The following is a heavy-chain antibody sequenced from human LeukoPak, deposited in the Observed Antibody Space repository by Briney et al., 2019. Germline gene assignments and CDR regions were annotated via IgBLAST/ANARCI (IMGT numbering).Heavy chain of an antibody. V-gene: IGHV5-51*01. Sequence: PGESLKISCKGSGYSFNSYYIGWVRQMPGKGLEWMGSIYPGDPETRYSPSFEGQVTISLDRSITTAYLQWSSLKASDTAMYYCARGVDFWSGSPYFDFWGQGSLVTAS. CDR1: GYSFNSYY. J-gene: IGHJ4*02. D-gene: IGHD3-3*01. CDR2: IYPGDPET. CDR3: ARGVDFWSGSPYFDF.